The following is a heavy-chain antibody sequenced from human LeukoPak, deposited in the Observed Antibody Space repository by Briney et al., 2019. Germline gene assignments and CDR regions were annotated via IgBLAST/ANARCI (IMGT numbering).Heavy chain of an antibody. J-gene: IGHJ4*02. D-gene: IGHD6-13*01. CDR2: ISDSGGST. V-gene: IGHV3-23*01. CDR3: AKGSSWYFP. CDR1: EFTFRSYD. Sequence: PGRSLRLSCVASEFTFRSYDMHWVRQAPGKGLEWVSAISDSGGSTYYADSVKGRFTISRDNSKNTLYLQMNSLRAEDTAVYYCAKGSSWYFPGGQGTLVTVSS.